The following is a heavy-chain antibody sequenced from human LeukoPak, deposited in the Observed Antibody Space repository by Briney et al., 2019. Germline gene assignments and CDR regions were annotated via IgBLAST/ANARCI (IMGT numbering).Heavy chain of an antibody. CDR1: GYTFTGYY. CDR2: INPNSGGT. CDR3: ARDKSYYGFWSGYYTYDAFDI. D-gene: IGHD3-3*01. J-gene: IGHJ3*02. Sequence: GASVKVSCKASGYTFTGYYMHWVRQAPGQGLEWMGWINPNSGGTNYAQKFQGRVTMTRDTSISTAYMELSRLRSDDTAVYYCARDKSYYGFWSGYYTYDAFDIWGQGTMVTVSS. V-gene: IGHV1-2*02.